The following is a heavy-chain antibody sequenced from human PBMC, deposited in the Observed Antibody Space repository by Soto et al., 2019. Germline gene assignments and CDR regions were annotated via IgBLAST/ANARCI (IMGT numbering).Heavy chain of an antibody. Sequence: PSETLSLTCAVYGGSFSGYYWSWIRQPPGKGLEWIGEINHSGSTNYNPSLKSRVTISVDTSKSQFSLKLSSVTAADTAVYYCARGVYYDFWSGYYDPLYYFDYWGQGTLVTVSS. D-gene: IGHD3-3*01. J-gene: IGHJ4*02. V-gene: IGHV4-34*01. CDR3: ARGVYYDFWSGYYDPLYYFDY. CDR2: INHSGST. CDR1: GGSFSGYY.